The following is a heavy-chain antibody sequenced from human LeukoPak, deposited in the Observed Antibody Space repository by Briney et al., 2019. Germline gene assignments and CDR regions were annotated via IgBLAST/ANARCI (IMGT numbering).Heavy chain of an antibody. CDR1: GFTFDDYA. Sequence: GGSLRLSCAASGFTFDDYAMHWVRQAPGKGLEWVAGISWNSGSIGYADSVKGRFAISRDNAKNSLYPQMNSLRAEDTGTYYCAHTGEQQPLWGQGTLVTVSS. J-gene: IGHJ4*02. D-gene: IGHD6-13*01. V-gene: IGHV3-9*01. CDR3: AHTGEQQPL. CDR2: ISWNSGSI.